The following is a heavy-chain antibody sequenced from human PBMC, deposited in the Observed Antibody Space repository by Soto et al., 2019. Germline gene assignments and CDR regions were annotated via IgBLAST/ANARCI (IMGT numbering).Heavy chain of an antibody. D-gene: IGHD3-10*01. CDR1: GFTFSTFA. V-gene: IGHV3-23*01. CDR3: AKDSNFYGSGSYYVY. J-gene: IGHJ4*01. CDR2: VSGSGETT. Sequence: GASLRLSCAASGFTFSTFAMSWVRQAPGKGLEWVSSVSGSGETTYYADSVKGRFTISRDNSKNTLWLQMNSLRAEDTAVYYCAKDSNFYGSGSYYVYWGHGTLVTVSS.